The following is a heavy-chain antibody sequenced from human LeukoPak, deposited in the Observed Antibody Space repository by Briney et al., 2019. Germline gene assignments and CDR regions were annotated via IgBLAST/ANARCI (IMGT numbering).Heavy chain of an antibody. Sequence: GGSLRLSCGASGFTFSNYAMSWVRQAPGKGLEWVSAISGSGGSTYYADSVKGRFTISRDNSKNTLYLQMNSLRAEDTAVYYCAREPVVPAAEFDYWGQGTLVTVSS. CDR1: GFTFSNYA. D-gene: IGHD2-2*01. J-gene: IGHJ4*02. CDR2: ISGSGGST. V-gene: IGHV3-23*01. CDR3: AREPVVPAAEFDY.